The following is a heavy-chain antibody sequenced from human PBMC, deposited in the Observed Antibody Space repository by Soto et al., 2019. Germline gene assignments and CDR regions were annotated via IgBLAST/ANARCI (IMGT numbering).Heavy chain of an antibody. D-gene: IGHD4-17*01. CDR3: ARDPGTVTTSDY. J-gene: IGHJ4*02. V-gene: IGHV3-66*01. CDR1: GFTVSSNY. CDR2: IYSGGST. Sequence: EVQLVESGGGLVQPGGSLRLSCAAFGFTVSSNYMSWVRQAPGKGLGWVSVIYSGGSTYYADSVKGRFTISRANSKNTLYLQMNRLRAEDTAVYYCARDPGTVTTSDYWGQGTLVTVSS.